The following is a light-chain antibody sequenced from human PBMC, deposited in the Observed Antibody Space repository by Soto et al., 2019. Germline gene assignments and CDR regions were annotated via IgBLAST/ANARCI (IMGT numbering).Light chain of an antibody. Sequence: QSVWTQPPSVSAASGQKVTISCFGSSSNIGNNFVSWYQQLPGTAPKLLIYDNDKRPSGIPDRFSGSKSGTSATLGITGLQAGDEADYYCAAWDDSLNGWVFGGGTKLTVL. J-gene: IGLJ3*02. CDR3: AAWDDSLNGWV. CDR2: DND. CDR1: SSNIGNNF. V-gene: IGLV1-51*01.